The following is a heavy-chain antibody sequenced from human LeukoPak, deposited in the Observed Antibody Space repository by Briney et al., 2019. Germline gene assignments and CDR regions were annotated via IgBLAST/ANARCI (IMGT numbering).Heavy chain of an antibody. D-gene: IGHD3-3*01. Sequence: GASVKVSCKASGYTFTSYGISWVRQAPGQGLEWMGWISAYNGNTNYAQKLQGRVTMTTDTSTSTAYTELRSLRSDDTAVYYCARDFWSGYYYYGMDVWGQGTTVTVSS. J-gene: IGHJ6*02. CDR3: ARDFWSGYYYYGMDV. CDR2: ISAYNGNT. V-gene: IGHV1-18*01. CDR1: GYTFTSYG.